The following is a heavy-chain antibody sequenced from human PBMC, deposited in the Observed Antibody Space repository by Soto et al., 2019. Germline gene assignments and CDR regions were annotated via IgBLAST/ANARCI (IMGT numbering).Heavy chain of an antibody. Sequence: QMQLQQWGAGLLKPSETLSLTGAVYGGSFSGYYWSWIRQPPGKGLEWIGEINHSGSTNYNPSLKSRVTISVDTSKNQFSLKLSSVTAADTAVYYCARALRLRGRWVDYWGQGTLVTVSS. CDR2: INHSGST. V-gene: IGHV4-34*01. CDR1: GGSFSGYY. D-gene: IGHD2-15*01. J-gene: IGHJ4*02. CDR3: ARALRLRGRWVDY.